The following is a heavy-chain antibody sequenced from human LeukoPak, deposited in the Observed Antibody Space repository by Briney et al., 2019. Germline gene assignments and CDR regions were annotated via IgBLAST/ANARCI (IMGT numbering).Heavy chain of an antibody. CDR2: IWYDGSNK. Sequence: PGGSLRLSCAASGFTFSSFGMHWVRQAPGKGLEWVAVIWYDGSNKYYADSVKGRFTISRDNSKNTLYLQMNSLRAEDTAVYYCARGPMVVPFYGMDVWGQGTTVTVSS. J-gene: IGHJ6*02. D-gene: IGHD2-2*01. CDR1: GFTFSSFG. CDR3: ARGPMVVPFYGMDV. V-gene: IGHV3-33*01.